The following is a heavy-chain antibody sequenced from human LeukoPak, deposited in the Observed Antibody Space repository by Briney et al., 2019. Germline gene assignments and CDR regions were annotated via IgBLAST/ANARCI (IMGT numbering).Heavy chain of an antibody. V-gene: IGHV3-30*18. Sequence: GRSLRLSCAASGFTFSSYGMHWVRQAPGKGLEWVAVISYDGSNKYYADSVKGRFTISRDNSKNTLYLQMNSLRAEDTAVYHCAKVPRVTGNYYYYGMDVWGKGTTVTVSS. CDR1: GFTFSSYG. J-gene: IGHJ6*04. CDR2: ISYDGSNK. CDR3: AKVPRVTGNYYYYGMDV. D-gene: IGHD4-17*01.